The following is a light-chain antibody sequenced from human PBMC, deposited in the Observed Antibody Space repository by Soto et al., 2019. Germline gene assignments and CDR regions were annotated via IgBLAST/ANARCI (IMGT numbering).Light chain of an antibody. J-gene: IGKJ4*01. CDR3: QQYNKWPLT. V-gene: IGKV3-15*01. Sequence: EIVMTQSPATLSVSPGERATLSCRASQSVSNTLAWYQQKPGQAPRLLIYGASTRATGIPARFSGSGSGTEFTLTISSLQSEDFAVYYCQQYNKWPLTFGGGTKVEIK. CDR2: GAS. CDR1: QSVSNT.